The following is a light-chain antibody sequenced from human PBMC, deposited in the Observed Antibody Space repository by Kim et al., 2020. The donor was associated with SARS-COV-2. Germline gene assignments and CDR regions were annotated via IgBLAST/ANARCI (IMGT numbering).Light chain of an antibody. CDR2: DTN. J-gene: IGLJ3*02. CDR1: TGAVTTAYW. CDR3: LLFYRSTWV. V-gene: IGLV7-43*01. Sequence: QAVVTQEPSLTVSPGGTVTLTCASSTGAVTTAYWPNWFQQKPGQPPRALIYDTNSRHSWTPGRFSGPLIGGQAALTLSGVQPEDEAEYYCLLFYRSTWVFGGGTKLTVL.